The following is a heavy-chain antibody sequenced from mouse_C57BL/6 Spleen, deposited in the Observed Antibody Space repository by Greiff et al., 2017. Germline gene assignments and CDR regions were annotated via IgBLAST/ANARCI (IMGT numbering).Heavy chain of an antibody. CDR3: ARRRAAMTMDY. CDR1: GFTFRDYG. D-gene: IGHD3-3*01. Sequence: EVQVVESGGGLVKPGGSLKLSCAASGFTFRDYGMHWVRQALEKGLEWVAYISSDSSTIYYADTVKGRFTISRDNAKNTLFLQMTSLRSEDTAMYYCARRRAAMTMDYWGQGTSVTVSS. J-gene: IGHJ4*01. CDR2: ISSDSSTI. V-gene: IGHV5-17*01.